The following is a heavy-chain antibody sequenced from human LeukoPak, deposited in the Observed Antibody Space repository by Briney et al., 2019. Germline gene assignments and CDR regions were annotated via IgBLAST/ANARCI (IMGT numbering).Heavy chain of an antibody. CDR2: INSDGTST. J-gene: IGHJ4*02. V-gene: IGHV3-74*01. CDR3: ARDPNKWELPVDY. Sequence: GGSLRLSCAASGFTLSTYWMHWVRQPPGKGLVWVSTINSDGTSTTYTGSVEGRFTISRDNAKNTLYLQMNSLRAEDTAVYYCARDPNKWELPVDYWGQGTLVTVSS. CDR1: GFTLSTYW. D-gene: IGHD1-26*01.